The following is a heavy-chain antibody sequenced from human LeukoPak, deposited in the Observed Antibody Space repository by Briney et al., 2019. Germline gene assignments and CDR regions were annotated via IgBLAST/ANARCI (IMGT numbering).Heavy chain of an antibody. CDR1: GFTFSSYG. Sequence: GGSLRLSCAASGFTFSSYGMTWVRQAPGKGLEWVSYISSSSYIYYADSVKGRFTISRANAKNSLYLQMNSLRAEDTAVYYCARDQSSVAGTTYNWFDPWGQGTLVTVSS. D-gene: IGHD6-19*01. J-gene: IGHJ5*02. CDR2: ISSSSYI. V-gene: IGHV3-21*05. CDR3: ARDQSSVAGTTYNWFDP.